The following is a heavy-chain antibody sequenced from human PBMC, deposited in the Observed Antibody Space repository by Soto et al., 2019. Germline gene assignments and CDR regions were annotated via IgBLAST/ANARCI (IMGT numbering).Heavy chain of an antibody. CDR2: ISGSGGST. CDR1: GFTFSSYA. D-gene: IGHD6-13*01. Sequence: GGSLRLSCAASGFTFSSYAMSWVRQAPGKGLEWVSAISGSGGSTYYADSVKGRFTISRDNSKNTLYLQMNSLRAEDTAVYYYAKGMGGSIAAAPLDYWGQGTLVTVSS. V-gene: IGHV3-23*01. J-gene: IGHJ4*02. CDR3: AKGMGGSIAAAPLDY.